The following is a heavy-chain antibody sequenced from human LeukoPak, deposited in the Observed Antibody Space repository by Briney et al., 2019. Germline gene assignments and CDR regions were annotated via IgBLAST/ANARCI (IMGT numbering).Heavy chain of an antibody. D-gene: IGHD2-21*02. Sequence: SETLSLTCTVSGGSISSYYWSWIRQPAGKGLEWIGRIYTNGSTNYNPSLKSRATMSVDTSKNQFSLELSSVTAADTAVYYGARGGYGGNLDPRNWFDPWGQGTLVSVSS. V-gene: IGHV4-4*07. CDR3: ARGGYGGNLDPRNWFDP. J-gene: IGHJ5*02. CDR1: GGSISSYY. CDR2: IYTNGST.